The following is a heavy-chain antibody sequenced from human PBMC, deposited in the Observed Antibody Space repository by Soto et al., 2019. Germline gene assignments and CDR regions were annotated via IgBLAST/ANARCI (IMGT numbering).Heavy chain of an antibody. J-gene: IGHJ6*02. CDR1: GYTFTGYY. D-gene: IGHD3-3*01. CDR3: ARVGYDFWSGYPGGGMEV. Sequence: ASVKVSCKASGYTFTGYYMHWVRQAPGQGLEWMGWINPNSGGTNYAQKFQGWVTMTRDTSISTAYMELSRLRSDDTAVYYCARVGYDFWSGYPGGGMEVWGQGTTVTVSS. CDR2: INPNSGGT. V-gene: IGHV1-2*04.